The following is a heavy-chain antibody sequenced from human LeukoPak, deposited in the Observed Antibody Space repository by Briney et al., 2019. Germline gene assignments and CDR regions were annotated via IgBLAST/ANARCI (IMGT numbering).Heavy chain of an antibody. CDR2: ISPSGSTI. J-gene: IGHJ4*01. Sequence: PGGSLRLSCAASGFTFSSYEMNWVRQAPGKGLEWVSYISPSGSTIYSAVSVKGRFTISRDNAKNSLYLQMNSLRAEDTAVYYCARPVSNGYFDSWGHGTLVTVSS. V-gene: IGHV3-48*03. CDR1: GFTFSSYE. D-gene: IGHD5-18*01. CDR3: ARPVSNGYFDS.